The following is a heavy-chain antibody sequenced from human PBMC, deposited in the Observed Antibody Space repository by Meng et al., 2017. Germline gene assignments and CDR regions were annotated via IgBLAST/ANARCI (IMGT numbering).Heavy chain of an antibody. CDR2: INHSGST. Sequence: SQTRSLTGAVYGGSFSGYYWSWIRQPPGKGLEWIGEINHSGSTNYNPSLKSRATISVDTSKNQFSLKLSSVTAADTAVYYCARGRMVRGVIKSSWFDPWGQGTLVTVSS. CDR1: GGSFSGYY. V-gene: IGHV4-34*01. J-gene: IGHJ5*02. D-gene: IGHD3-10*01. CDR3: ARGRMVRGVIKSSWFDP.